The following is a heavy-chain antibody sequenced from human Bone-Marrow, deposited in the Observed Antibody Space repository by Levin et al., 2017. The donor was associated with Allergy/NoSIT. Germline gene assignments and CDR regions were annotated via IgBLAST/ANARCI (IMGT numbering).Heavy chain of an antibody. CDR1: GYTFTGYY. J-gene: IGHJ3*02. Sequence: ASVKVSCKASGYTFTGYYMHWVRQAPGQGLEYMGWINPDSGDTKYAQKFQGRVTMTRDTSSSTAYMDLTRLRSDDTAVYYCARDTQNYEFWSGPTIHDAFEIWGQGTMVTVSS. V-gene: IGHV1-2*02. CDR3: ARDTQNYEFWSGPTIHDAFEI. CDR2: INPDSGDT. D-gene: IGHD3-3*01.